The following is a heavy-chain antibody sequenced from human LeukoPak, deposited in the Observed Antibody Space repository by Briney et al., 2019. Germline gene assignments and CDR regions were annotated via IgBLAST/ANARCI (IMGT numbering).Heavy chain of an antibody. CDR2: IYYSGRT. CDR1: GGSISTSSYY. Sequence: SETLSLTCTVSGGSISTSSYYWGWIRQPPGKGLEWIGSIYYSGRTYYNPSLKSRATISLNTSKKQFSLKLTSLTTADTAVYYCTREFCSGGSCYSRANNWFDPWGQGTLVTVSS. CDR3: TREFCSGGSCYSRANNWFDP. V-gene: IGHV4-39*07. J-gene: IGHJ5*02. D-gene: IGHD2-15*01.